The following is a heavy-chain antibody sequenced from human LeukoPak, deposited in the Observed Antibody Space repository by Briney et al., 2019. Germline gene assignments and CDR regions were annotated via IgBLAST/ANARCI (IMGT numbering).Heavy chain of an antibody. CDR2: IYHSGST. CDR1: GGSISSSNW. D-gene: IGHD3-10*01. J-gene: IGHJ5*02. Sequence: SGTLSLTCAVSGGSISSSNWWSWVRQPPGKGLEWIGEIYHSGSTNYNPSLKSRVTISVDKSKNQFSLKLSSVTAADTAVYYCARDPRYYYGSGSSQNWFDPWGQGTLVTVSP. V-gene: IGHV4-4*02. CDR3: ARDPRYYYGSGSSQNWFDP.